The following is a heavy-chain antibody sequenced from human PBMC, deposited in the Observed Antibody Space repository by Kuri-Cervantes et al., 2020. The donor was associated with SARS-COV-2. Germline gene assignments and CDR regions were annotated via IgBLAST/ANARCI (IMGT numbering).Heavy chain of an antibody. D-gene: IGHD2-8*01. Sequence: GGSLRLSCKASGYTFTGYYMHWVRQAPGQGLEWMGWINPNSGGTNYAQKFQGWVTMTRDTSISTVYMELSRLRSDDTAVYYCARSTPFRRLMVISQGGAFDIWGQGTMVTVSS. CDR3: ARSTPFRRLMVISQGGAFDI. CDR2: INPNSGGT. V-gene: IGHV1-2*04. CDR1: GYTFTGYY. J-gene: IGHJ3*02.